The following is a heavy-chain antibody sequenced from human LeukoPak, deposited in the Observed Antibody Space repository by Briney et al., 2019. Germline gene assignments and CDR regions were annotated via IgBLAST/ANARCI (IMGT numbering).Heavy chain of an antibody. CDR3: ARRPYGDYPFDY. CDR2: IDPSDSYT. V-gene: IGHV5-10-1*01. J-gene: IGHJ4*02. D-gene: IGHD4-17*01. Sequence: GESLRISCKGSGYSFTNYWINWVRQMPGKGLEWMGTIDPSDSYTNYSPSFQGHVTISADKSISTAYLQWSSLKASDTAMYYCARRPYGDYPFDYWGQGTLVTVSS. CDR1: GYSFTNYW.